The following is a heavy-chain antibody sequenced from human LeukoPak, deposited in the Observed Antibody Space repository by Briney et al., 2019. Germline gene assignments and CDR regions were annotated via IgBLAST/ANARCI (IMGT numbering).Heavy chain of an antibody. V-gene: IGHV3-7*03. J-gene: IGHJ6*02. Sequence: GGSLRLSCAASGFTFSNYWMTWVRQAPGKGLEWVANINRDGSERYYVDSVKGRFTISRDDAKSSLYLQMNSLRAEDTAVYYCARRNAMDVWSQGTTVIVFS. CDR1: GFTFSNYW. CDR3: ARRNAMDV. CDR2: INRDGSER.